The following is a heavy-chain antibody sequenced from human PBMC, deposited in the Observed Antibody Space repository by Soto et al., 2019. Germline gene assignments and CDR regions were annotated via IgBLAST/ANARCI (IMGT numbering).Heavy chain of an antibody. D-gene: IGHD1-26*01. CDR2: IHSSGTT. V-gene: IGHV4-4*07. CDR1: SGSINSFY. J-gene: IGHJ4*02. Sequence: SETLSLTCTVSSGSINSFYWAWMRQPAGKGLEWIGRIHSSGTTNYNPSLSSRVTMSVDPSKNQFSLRLTSVTAADTAVYYCARDRIIGASYSDYWGQGILVTVSS. CDR3: ARDRIIGASYSDY.